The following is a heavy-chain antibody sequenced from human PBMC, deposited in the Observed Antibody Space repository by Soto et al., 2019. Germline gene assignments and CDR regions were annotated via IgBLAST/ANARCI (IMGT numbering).Heavy chain of an antibody. D-gene: IGHD5-18*01. CDR1: GGTFSSYA. V-gene: IGHV1-69*06. Sequence: GASVKVSCKASGGTFSSYAISWVRRAPGQGLEWMGGIIPIFGTANYAQKFQGRVTITADKSTSTAYMELSSLRSEDTAVYYCARDPEEYSYGFSYYYYGMDVWGQGTTVTVSS. CDR2: IIPIFGTA. CDR3: ARDPEEYSYGFSYYYYGMDV. J-gene: IGHJ6*02.